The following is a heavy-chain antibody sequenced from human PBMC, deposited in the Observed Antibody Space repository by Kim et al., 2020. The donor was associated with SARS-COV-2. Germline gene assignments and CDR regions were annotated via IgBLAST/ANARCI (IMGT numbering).Heavy chain of an antibody. CDR3: ARGRGGTTVVTPGLGYYYYYGMDV. CDR1: GGSFSGYY. D-gene: IGHD4-17*01. Sequence: SETLSLTCAVSGGSFSGYYWSWIRQPPGKGLEWIGEINHSGSTNYNPSLKSRVTISVGTSKNQFSLKLSSVTAADTAVYYCARGRGGTTVVTPGLGYYYYYGMDVWGQGTTVTVSS. CDR2: INHSGST. J-gene: IGHJ6*02. V-gene: IGHV4-34*01.